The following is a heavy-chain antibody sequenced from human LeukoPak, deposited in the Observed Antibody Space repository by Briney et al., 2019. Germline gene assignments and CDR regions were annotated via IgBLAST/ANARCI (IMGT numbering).Heavy chain of an antibody. Sequence: ASVKVSCKASGYSFTSYGISWVRQAPGQGLEWMGWISTYNGNTNYAQKLQGRVTMTTDTSTSTAYMELSSLRSEDTAVYYCARAYNWNDFGYWGQGTLVTVSS. CDR1: GYSFTSYG. CDR3: ARAYNWNDFGY. V-gene: IGHV1-18*01. D-gene: IGHD1-1*01. J-gene: IGHJ4*02. CDR2: ISTYNGNT.